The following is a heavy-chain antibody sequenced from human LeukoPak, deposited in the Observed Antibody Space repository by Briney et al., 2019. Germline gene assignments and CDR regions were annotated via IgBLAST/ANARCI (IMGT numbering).Heavy chain of an antibody. Sequence: GGSLRLSCAASGFTFSRYSMNWVRQAPGKGLEWVSSISDTGYYIYYADSVKGRFTISRDNAKNSLFLQMNNLRAEDTAVYYCANHLACGSTTCPSFDYWGQGTLVTVSS. D-gene: IGHD2-2*01. CDR3: ANHLACGSTTCPSFDY. CDR1: GFTFSRYS. V-gene: IGHV3-21*01. CDR2: ISDTGYYI. J-gene: IGHJ4*02.